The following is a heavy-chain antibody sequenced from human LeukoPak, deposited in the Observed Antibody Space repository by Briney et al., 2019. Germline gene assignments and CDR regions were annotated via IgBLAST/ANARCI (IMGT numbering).Heavy chain of an antibody. CDR1: GFTFSSYD. D-gene: IGHD6-19*01. CDR2: ISYDGSYK. V-gene: IGHV3-30*18. CDR3: AKVVAVAQFDC. Sequence: SGGSLRLSCAASGFTFSSYDMHWVRQAPGKGLQWVAVISYDGSYKYSADSVKGRFTISRDNSKNTLYLQMSSLRAEDTAVYYCAKVVAVAQFDCWGQGTLVTVSS. J-gene: IGHJ4*02.